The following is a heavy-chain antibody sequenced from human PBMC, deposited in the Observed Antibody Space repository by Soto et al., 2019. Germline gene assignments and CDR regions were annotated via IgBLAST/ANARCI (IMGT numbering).Heavy chain of an antibody. J-gene: IGHJ1*01. Sequence: QVQLVQSGAEVKKPGASVKVACKASGYKFTTYFIHWVRQAPGQGLEWMGMIHPSGDTGYGQKFRCRVNMTIDTSTTTAYMELRNLTAEYTAIYFSVRGYCTTTPCSGDFDHWGQGTLVTVSS. D-gene: IGHD2-8*01. CDR1: GYKFTTYF. CDR2: IHPSGDT. V-gene: IGHV1-46*01. CDR3: VRGYCTTTPCSGDFDH.